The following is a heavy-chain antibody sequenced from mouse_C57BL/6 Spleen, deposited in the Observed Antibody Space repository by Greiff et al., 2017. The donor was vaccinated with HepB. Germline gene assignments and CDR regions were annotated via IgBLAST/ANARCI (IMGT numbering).Heavy chain of an antibody. V-gene: IGHV1-15*01. Sequence: VQLVESGAELVRPGASVTLSCKASGYTFTDYEMHWVKQTPVHGLEWIGAIDPETGGTAYNQKFKGKAILTADKSSSTAYMELRSLTSEDSAVYYCTRRWDDYWGQGTTLTVSS. D-gene: IGHD4-1*01. CDR3: TRRWDDY. CDR2: IDPETGGT. J-gene: IGHJ2*01. CDR1: GYTFTDYE.